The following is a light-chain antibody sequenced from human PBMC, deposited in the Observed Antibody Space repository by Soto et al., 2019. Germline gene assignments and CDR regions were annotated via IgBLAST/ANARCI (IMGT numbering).Light chain of an antibody. CDR3: QQYSIWRT. Sequence: RVMPQSPATLSLSPGERATLSCRASESVSTNLAWYQQKAGQAPRLLIYGASTRATGIPARFSGSGSGTEFTLTISSLQSEDFAVYYCQQYSIWRTFGQGTKVDIK. V-gene: IGKV3-15*01. CDR1: ESVSTN. J-gene: IGKJ1*01. CDR2: GAS.